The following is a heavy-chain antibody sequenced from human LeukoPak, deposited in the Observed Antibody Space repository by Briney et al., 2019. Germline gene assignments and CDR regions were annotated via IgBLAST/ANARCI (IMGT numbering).Heavy chain of an antibody. V-gene: IGHV3-21*04. CDR2: ISSSSSYI. Sequence: SGGSLRLSCAASGFTFSSYSMNWVRQAPGKGLEWVSSISSSSSYIYYADSVKGRFTISRDNSKNTLYLQMSRLRAEDTAVYYCVRVVAGKEAYWGQGILVTVSS. CDR1: GFTFSSYS. J-gene: IGHJ4*02. CDR3: VRVVAGKEAY. D-gene: IGHD6-19*01.